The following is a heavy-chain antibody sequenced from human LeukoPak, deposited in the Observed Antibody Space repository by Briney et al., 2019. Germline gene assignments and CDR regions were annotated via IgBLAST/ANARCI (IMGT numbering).Heavy chain of an antibody. D-gene: IGHD2-8*01. V-gene: IGHV3-30*18. CDR2: VSYDGSNK. Sequence: GRSLRLSCAAPGFTFSSYGMHWVRQAPGKGLEWVAVVSYDGSNKYYADSVKGRFTISRDNSKNTLYLQMNSLRAEDTAVYYCAKDQGVPTYGMDVWGQGTTVTVSS. J-gene: IGHJ6*02. CDR3: AKDQGVPTYGMDV. CDR1: GFTFSSYG.